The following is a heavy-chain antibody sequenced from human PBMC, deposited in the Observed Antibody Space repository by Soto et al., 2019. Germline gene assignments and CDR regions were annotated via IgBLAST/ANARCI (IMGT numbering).Heavy chain of an antibody. J-gene: IGHJ5*02. V-gene: IGHV4-39*01. CDR1: GGSISSSSYF. D-gene: IGHD4-4*01. CDR3: ARHPSNFWFDP. Sequence: SKTLSLTCTVSGGSISSSSYFWGWIRQPPGKGLEWIGSIYYSGSTYYNPSLKSRVTVSVDTSKNQFSLKLSSVTAADTAVYYCARHPSNFWFDPWGRGTLVTVSS. CDR2: IYYSGST.